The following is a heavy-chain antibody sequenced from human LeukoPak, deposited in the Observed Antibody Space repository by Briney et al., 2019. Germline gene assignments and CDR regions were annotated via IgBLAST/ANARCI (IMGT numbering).Heavy chain of an antibody. Sequence: GRSLRLSCAASGFTFSSYAMHWVRQAPGKGLEWVAVVSYDGSNKYYADSVKGRFTISRDNSKNTLYLQMNSLRAEDTAVHYCAREPSSGSSRFDYWGQGTLVTVSS. CDR2: VSYDGSNK. CDR3: AREPSSGSSRFDY. V-gene: IGHV3-30-3*01. CDR1: GFTFSSYA. D-gene: IGHD1-26*01. J-gene: IGHJ4*02.